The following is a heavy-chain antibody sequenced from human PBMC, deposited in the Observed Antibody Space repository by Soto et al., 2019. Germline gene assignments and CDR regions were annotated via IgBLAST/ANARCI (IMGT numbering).Heavy chain of an antibody. J-gene: IGHJ6*02. Sequence: SVKVSCKASGFTFTSSAVQWVRQARGQRLEWIGWIVVGSGNTNYAQKFQERVTITRDMSTSTAYMELSSLRSEDTAVYYCAAGLGYSNYIDYYYYGMDVWGQRTTVTVSS. D-gene: IGHD4-4*01. CDR3: AAGLGYSNYIDYYYYGMDV. CDR2: IVVGSGNT. V-gene: IGHV1-58*01. CDR1: GFTFTSSA.